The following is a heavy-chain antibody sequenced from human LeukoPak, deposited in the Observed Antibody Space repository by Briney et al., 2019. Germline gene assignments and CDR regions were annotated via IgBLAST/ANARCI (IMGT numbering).Heavy chain of an antibody. CDR2: ISGSGGST. Sequence: GGTLRLSCAASGFTFSSYGMSWVRQAPGKGLEWVSAISGSGGSTYYADSVKGRFTISRDNSKNTLYLQMNSLRAEDTAVYYCAKCPTGGYYDSSGYYYGIDYWGQGTLVTVSS. CDR1: GFTFSSYG. V-gene: IGHV3-23*01. D-gene: IGHD3-22*01. J-gene: IGHJ4*02. CDR3: AKCPTGGYYDSSGYYYGIDY.